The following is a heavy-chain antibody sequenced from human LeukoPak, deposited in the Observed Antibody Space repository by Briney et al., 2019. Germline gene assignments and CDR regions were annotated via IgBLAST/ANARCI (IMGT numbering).Heavy chain of an antibody. V-gene: IGHV4-59*01. CDR2: IYYSGST. D-gene: IGHD6-19*01. CDR1: GGSISSYY. J-gene: IGHJ4*02. CDR3: ARGGSSGWYPYFDY. Sequence: SETLSLTCTVSGGSISSYYWGWIRQPPGKGLEWIGYIYYSGSTNYNPSLKSRVTISVDTSKNQFSLKLSSVTAADTAVYYCARGGSSGWYPYFDYWGQGTLVTVSS.